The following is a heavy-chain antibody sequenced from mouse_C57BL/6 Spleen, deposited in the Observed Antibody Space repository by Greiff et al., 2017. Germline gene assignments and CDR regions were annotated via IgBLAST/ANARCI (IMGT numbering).Heavy chain of an antibody. CDR2: IYPGDGDT. D-gene: IGHD2-2*01. V-gene: IGHV1-80*01. J-gene: IGHJ2*01. Sequence: QVQLKESGAELVKPGASVKISCKASGYAFSSYWMNWVKQRPGKGLEWIGQIYPGDGDTNYNGKFKGKATLTADKSSSTAYMQISILTSEDSAVYCCARGATMVTTVYFDYWGQGTTLTVSS. CDR3: ARGATMVTTVYFDY. CDR1: GYAFSSYW.